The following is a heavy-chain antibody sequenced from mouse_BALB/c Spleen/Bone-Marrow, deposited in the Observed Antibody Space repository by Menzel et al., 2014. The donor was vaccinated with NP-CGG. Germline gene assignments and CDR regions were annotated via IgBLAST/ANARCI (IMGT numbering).Heavy chain of an antibody. CDR2: IDPGSGGT. CDR3: AREGYDNDGGRSMDY. J-gene: IGHJ4*01. V-gene: IGHV1-54*03. Sequence: VKLVESGAELVRPGTSVKVSCRVSGYAFTNYLIEWVKQRPGQGLEWIGLIDPGSGGTNYNEKFKGKATLTADKSSSTAYMQLSSLTSDDSAVYFCAREGYDNDGGRSMDYWGQGTSVTVSS. CDR1: GYAFTNYL. D-gene: IGHD2-4*01.